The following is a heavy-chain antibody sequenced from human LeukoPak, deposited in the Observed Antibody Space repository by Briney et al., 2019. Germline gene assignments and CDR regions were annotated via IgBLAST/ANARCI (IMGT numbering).Heavy chain of an antibody. CDR3: ARGGIRYDFWSGYMVH. V-gene: IGHV1-2*02. CDR2: INPNSGGT. D-gene: IGHD3-3*01. J-gene: IGHJ4*02. CDR1: GYTFTGYY. Sequence: ASVKVSCKASGYTFTGYYMHWVRQAPGQGLEWTGWINPNSGGTNYAQKFQGRVTMTRDTSISTAYMELSRLRSDDTAVYYCARGGIRYDFWSGYMVHWGQGTLVTVSS.